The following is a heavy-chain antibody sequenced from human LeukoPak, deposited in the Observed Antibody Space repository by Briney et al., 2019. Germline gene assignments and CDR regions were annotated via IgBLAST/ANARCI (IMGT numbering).Heavy chain of an antibody. D-gene: IGHD3-10*01. J-gene: IGHJ4*02. CDR3: ARRTYYYGTDAG. CDR1: GGSFSGYY. Sequence: SETLSLTCAVYGGSFSGYYWSWIRQPPGKGLEWIGEINHSGSANYNPSLKSRVTISVDTSKNQFSLKLSSVTAADTAVYYCARRTYYYGTDAGWGQGTLVTVSS. CDR2: INHSGSA. V-gene: IGHV4-34*01.